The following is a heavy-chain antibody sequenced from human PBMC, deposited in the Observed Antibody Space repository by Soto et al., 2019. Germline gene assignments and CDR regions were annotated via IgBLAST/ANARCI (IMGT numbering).Heavy chain of an antibody. D-gene: IGHD3-3*01. CDR1: AVSISRTSYN. CDR2: INHSGST. Sequence: TLSLTCNVSAVSISRTSYNWCWNRQPTVMGLECIGEINHSGSTNYNPSLKSRVTISVDTSKNQFSLKLSSVTAADTAVYYCERVGLEWLLAKRGYSQIFDYWGQGTLVTVPQ. CDR3: ERVGLEWLLAKRGYSQIFDY. V-gene: IGHV4-39*07. J-gene: IGHJ4*02.